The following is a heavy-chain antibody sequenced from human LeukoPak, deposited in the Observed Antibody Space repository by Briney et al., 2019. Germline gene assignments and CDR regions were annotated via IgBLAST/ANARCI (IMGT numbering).Heavy chain of an antibody. Sequence: GGSLRLSCAASGFTFSSYGMHWVRQAPGKGLEWVAAISYDGSDKYYTDSVKGRFTISRVNSENTLYLQMNSLRAEDTAIYYCAKVKEDRYYNSRGFYLDYWGQGTLVTVSS. CDR1: GFTFSSYG. V-gene: IGHV3-30*19. CDR3: AKVKEDRYYNSRGFYLDY. J-gene: IGHJ4*02. D-gene: IGHD3-22*01. CDR2: ISYDGSDK.